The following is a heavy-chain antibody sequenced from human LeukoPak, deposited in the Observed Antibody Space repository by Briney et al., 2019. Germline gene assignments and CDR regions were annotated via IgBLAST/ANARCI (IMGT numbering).Heavy chain of an antibody. V-gene: IGHV3-48*03. CDR1: GFTFSSYE. D-gene: IGHD3-22*01. CDR2: ISSSGSTI. CDR3: ARVGDSSGYYTDY. Sequence: GGSLRLSCAASGFTFSSYEMNWVRQAPGEGLEWVSYISSSGSTIYYADSVKGRFTISRDNAKNSLYLQMNSLRAEDTAVYYCARVGDSSGYYTDYWGQGTLVTVSS. J-gene: IGHJ4*02.